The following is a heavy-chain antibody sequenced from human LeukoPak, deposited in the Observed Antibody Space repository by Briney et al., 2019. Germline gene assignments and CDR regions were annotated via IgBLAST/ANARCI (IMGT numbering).Heavy chain of an antibody. J-gene: IGHJ3*02. V-gene: IGHV1-69*04. Sequence: SVKVSCKASGGTFSSYAISWVRQAPGQGLEWMGRIIPILGIANYAQKFQGRVTITADTSTSTAYIELSSLRSEDTAVYYCARDKTPGEDYYDSSGSIDAFDIWGQGTMVTVSS. CDR2: IIPILGIA. D-gene: IGHD3-22*01. CDR3: ARDKTPGEDYYDSSGSIDAFDI. CDR1: GGTFSSYA.